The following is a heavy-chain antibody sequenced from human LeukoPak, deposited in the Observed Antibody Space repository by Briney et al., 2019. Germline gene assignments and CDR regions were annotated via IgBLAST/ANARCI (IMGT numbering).Heavy chain of an antibody. CDR2: IYHSGTTYSGST. D-gene: IGHD1-1*01. J-gene: IGHJ5*02. CDR3: ARPVPSRLGWFDP. CDR1: GASMSNYY. Sequence: SETLSLTCTVSGASMSNYYWVWIRQPPGKGLEWIGSIYHSGTTYSGSTYYNPSLKSRVTISVDTSKDQFSLKLSSVTAADTAVYYCARPVPSRLGWFDPWGQGTLVTVSS. V-gene: IGHV4-39*01.